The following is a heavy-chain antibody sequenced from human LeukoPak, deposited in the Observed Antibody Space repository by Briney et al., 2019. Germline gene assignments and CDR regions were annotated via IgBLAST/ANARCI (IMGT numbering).Heavy chain of an antibody. Sequence: GGSLRLSCAASGFTVSSNYMSWVRQAPGKGLEWVSVIYSGGSTYYADSVKGRFTISRDNAKKSLFLQMNSLRAEDTAVYYCATRRYSSGFDYWGQGTLVTVSS. D-gene: IGHD6-19*01. CDR2: IYSGGST. J-gene: IGHJ4*02. V-gene: IGHV3-53*01. CDR3: ATRRYSSGFDY. CDR1: GFTVSSNY.